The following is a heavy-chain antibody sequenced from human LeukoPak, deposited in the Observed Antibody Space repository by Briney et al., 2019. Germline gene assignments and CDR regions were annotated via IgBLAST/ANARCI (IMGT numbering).Heavy chain of an antibody. J-gene: IGHJ4*02. Sequence: GRSLRLSCAASGFTFSSYGMHWVRQAPGKGLEWVAVISYDGSNKYYADSVKGRFTISRDNSKNTLYLQMNSLRAEDTAVYYCAKVGDSLYFDYWGQGTLVTVSS. CDR3: AKVGDSLYFDY. V-gene: IGHV3-30*18. CDR1: GFTFSSYG. CDR2: ISYDGSNK. D-gene: IGHD2-21*01.